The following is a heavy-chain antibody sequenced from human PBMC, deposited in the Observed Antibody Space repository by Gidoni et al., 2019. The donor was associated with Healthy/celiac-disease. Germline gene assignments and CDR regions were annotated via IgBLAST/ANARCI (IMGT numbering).Heavy chain of an antibody. CDR3: TTLTMVRGVRHNNWFNP. CDR2: IKSKTDGGTT. Sequence: WVGRIKSKTDGGTTDYAAPVKGRFTISRDDSKNTLYLQMNSLKTEDTAVYYCTTLTMVRGVRHNNWFNPWGQGTLVTVSS. V-gene: IGHV3-15*01. D-gene: IGHD3-10*01. J-gene: IGHJ5*02.